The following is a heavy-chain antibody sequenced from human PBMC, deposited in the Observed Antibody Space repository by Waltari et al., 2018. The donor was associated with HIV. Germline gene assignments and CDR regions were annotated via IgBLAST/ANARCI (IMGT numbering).Heavy chain of an antibody. V-gene: IGHV3-33*01. J-gene: IGHJ4*02. CDR3: ARQVGAALFDY. D-gene: IGHD1-26*01. CDR2: MWHDGSKT. CDR1: GFTFTTYG. Sequence: QVQLVESGGGVVQPGRSLRLSCAASGFTFTTYGMHWVRQAPGKGLEWLALMWHDGSKTYYADSLKGRFTISRDNSKNTLYLQMNSLRGEDTAVYYCARQVGAALFDYWGQGALVTVSS.